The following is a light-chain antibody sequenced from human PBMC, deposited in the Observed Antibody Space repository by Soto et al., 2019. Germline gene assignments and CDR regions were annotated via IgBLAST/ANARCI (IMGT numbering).Light chain of an antibody. V-gene: IGKV3-15*01. CDR1: LGISIN. Sequence: SQSASTLSVSTGESVTLSCRASLGISINLAWYQQRPGQAPRLLIYGASTRATDIPARFSGTGSGTEFTLTISRLQSEDFAVYYCQQYNNWWTFAQRTMV. CDR3: QQYNNWWT. J-gene: IGKJ1*01. CDR2: GAS.